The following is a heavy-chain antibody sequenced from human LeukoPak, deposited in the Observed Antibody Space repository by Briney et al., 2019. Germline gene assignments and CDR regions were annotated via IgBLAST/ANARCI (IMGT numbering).Heavy chain of an antibody. D-gene: IGHD2-2*01. Sequence: SETLSLTCTVSGGSISSYYWSWIRQPAGKGLEWIGRIYTSGSTNYNPSLKSRVTMSVDTSKNQFSLKLSSVTAADTAVYYCARASSVPVCSSTSCLSYYYYYYMDVWGKGTTVTVSS. CDR1: GGSISSYY. CDR2: IYTSGST. CDR3: ARASSVPVCSSTSCLSYYYYYYMDV. V-gene: IGHV4-4*07. J-gene: IGHJ6*03.